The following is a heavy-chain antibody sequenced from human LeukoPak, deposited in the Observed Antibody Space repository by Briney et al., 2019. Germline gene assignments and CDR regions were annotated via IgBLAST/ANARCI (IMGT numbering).Heavy chain of an antibody. Sequence: PGGSLRLSCAASGFTFSSYAMSWVRQAPGKGLEWVSYISSSGSTIYYADSVKGRFTISRDNAKNSLYLQMNSLRAEDTAVYYCARASEADGRLRYFDWLLSPRGAFDIWGQGTMVTVSS. J-gene: IGHJ3*02. CDR3: ARASEADGRLRYFDWLLSPRGAFDI. CDR2: ISSSGSTI. V-gene: IGHV3-48*04. D-gene: IGHD3-9*01. CDR1: GFTFSSYA.